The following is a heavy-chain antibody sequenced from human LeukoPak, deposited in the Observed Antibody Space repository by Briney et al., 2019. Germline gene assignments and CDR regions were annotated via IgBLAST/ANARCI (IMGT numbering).Heavy chain of an antibody. V-gene: IGHV1-69*13. Sequence: SVKVSCKASGGTFSSYAISWVRQAPGQGLEWMGGIIPIFGTANYAQKFQGRVTITADESTSTAYMELSSLRSEDTAVYYCARERKNRSGSDYYYYGMDVWGQGTTVTVSS. J-gene: IGHJ6*02. CDR1: GGTFSSYA. D-gene: IGHD2/OR15-2a*01. CDR2: IIPIFGTA. CDR3: ARERKNRSGSDYYYYGMDV.